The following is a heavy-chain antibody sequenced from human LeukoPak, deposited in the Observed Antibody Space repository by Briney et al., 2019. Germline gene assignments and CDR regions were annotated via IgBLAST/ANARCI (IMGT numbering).Heavy chain of an antibody. CDR1: GFTFSSYW. D-gene: IGHD3-9*01. Sequence: GGSLRLSCAASGFTFSSYWMSWVRQAPGKGLEWVSAISGSGGSTYYADSVKGRFTISRDNSKNTLYLQMNSLRAEDTAVYYCAPQRRYFDWLLGDYWGQGTLVTVSS. J-gene: IGHJ4*02. CDR2: ISGSGGST. V-gene: IGHV3-23*01. CDR3: APQRRYFDWLLGDY.